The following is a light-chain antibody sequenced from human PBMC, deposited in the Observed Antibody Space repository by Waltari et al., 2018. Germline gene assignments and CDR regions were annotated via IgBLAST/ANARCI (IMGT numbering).Light chain of an antibody. CDR3: CSYAGSSTYV. CDR1: SSDFGSYNL. CDR2: EVS. V-gene: IGLV2-23*02. J-gene: IGLJ1*01. Sequence: QSALTQPASVSGSPGQSLTISCTGTSSDFGSYNLVSWYQQHPGKAPKLMIYEVSKRPSGVSNRFSGSKSGNTASLTISGLQAEDEADYYCCSYAGSSTYVFGTGTKVTVL.